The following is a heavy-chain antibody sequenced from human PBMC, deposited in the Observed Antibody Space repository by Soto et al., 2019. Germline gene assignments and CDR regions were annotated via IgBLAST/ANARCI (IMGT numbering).Heavy chain of an antibody. D-gene: IGHD2-8*01. J-gene: IGHJ6*02. CDR3: AKNGQPPYYYYGMDV. CDR2: ISGYNGDK. V-gene: IGHV1-18*01. Sequence: APVKVSCKASCYTFSRYGINWVRQAPGKGLDWRGWISGYNGDKNYAQKFQGRVPMTVETSTTTAFMELTSLTSDDRAVYYCAKNGQPPYYYYGMDVWGQGTTVTVSS. CDR1: CYTFSRYG.